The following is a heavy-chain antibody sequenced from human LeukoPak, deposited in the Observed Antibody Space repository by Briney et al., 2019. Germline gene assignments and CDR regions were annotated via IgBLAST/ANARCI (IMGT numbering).Heavy chain of an antibody. D-gene: IGHD6-19*01. Sequence: PGGSLRLSCAASRFTFSTYAMSWVRQAPGKGLQWVSIIYSGGSTDYADSVRGRFSVSRVSSKNTLSLQMNSLRADDTAVYYCARGSGSGWPLDFWGQGTLVTVSS. CDR2: IYSGGST. CDR3: ARGSGSGWPLDF. J-gene: IGHJ4*02. V-gene: IGHV3-53*01. CDR1: RFTFSTYA.